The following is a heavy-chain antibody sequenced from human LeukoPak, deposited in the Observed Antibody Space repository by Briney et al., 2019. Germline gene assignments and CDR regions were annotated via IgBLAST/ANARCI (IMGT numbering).Heavy chain of an antibody. Sequence: SETLSLTCTVSGDSINNYYWSWIRQPPGKGLEWIGYIYYSGSTNYNPSLKSRVTISVDTSKNQFSLKLSSVTAADTAVYYCARRSYDSSGYYSDYWGQGTLVTVSS. V-gene: IGHV4-59*08. CDR3: ARRSYDSSGYYSDY. D-gene: IGHD3-22*01. CDR1: GDSINNYY. J-gene: IGHJ4*02. CDR2: IYYSGST.